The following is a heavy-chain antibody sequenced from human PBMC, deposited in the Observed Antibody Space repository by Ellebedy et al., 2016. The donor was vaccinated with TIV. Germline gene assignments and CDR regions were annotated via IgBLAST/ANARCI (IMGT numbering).Heavy chain of an antibody. V-gene: IGHV1-18*01. CDR2: ISSYKGNT. Sequence: AALVKVSCKASGYTFTSYGINWVRQAPGQGLEWVGWISSYKGNTHYAPKFQGRVTMTTDTSTNTVYLELRSLRSDDTAVYYCARFLIQHPVEGMDVWGPGTTVTVTS. J-gene: IGHJ6*02. D-gene: IGHD5-18*01. CDR3: ARFLIQHPVEGMDV. CDR1: GYTFTSYG.